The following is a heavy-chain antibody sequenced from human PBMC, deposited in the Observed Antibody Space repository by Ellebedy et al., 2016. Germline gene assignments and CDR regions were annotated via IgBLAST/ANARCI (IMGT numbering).Heavy chain of an antibody. CDR1: GGSPSNYY. CDR2: IYYTGTT. V-gene: IGHV4-59*01. D-gene: IGHD3-22*01. Sequence: SEILSLTCTVSGGSPSNYYWSWIRRPPGKGLEWIGYIYYTGTTKYNPSLEGRVTLSVDTSKNQFSLMLTSVTAADTAVYYCARGYFDTSGYSNPFDPWGQGILVTVSS. CDR3: ARGYFDTSGYSNPFDP. J-gene: IGHJ5*02.